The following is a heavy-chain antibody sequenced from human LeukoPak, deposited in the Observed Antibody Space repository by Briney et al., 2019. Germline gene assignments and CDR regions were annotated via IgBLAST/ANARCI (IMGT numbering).Heavy chain of an antibody. CDR3: ATPLVRGVPLY. Sequence: SETLSLTCAVYGGSFSGYYWSWIRQPPGKGLEWIGEINHSGSTNYNPSLKSRVTISLDTSRNQFSLKLTSVTAADTAVYYCATPLVRGVPLYWGQGTLVTVSS. J-gene: IGHJ4*02. CDR2: INHSGST. D-gene: IGHD3-10*01. V-gene: IGHV4-34*01. CDR1: GGSFSGYY.